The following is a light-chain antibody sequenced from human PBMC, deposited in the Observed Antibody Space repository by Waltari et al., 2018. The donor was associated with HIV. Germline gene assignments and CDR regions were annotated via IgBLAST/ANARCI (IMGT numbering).Light chain of an antibody. J-gene: IGLJ3*02. V-gene: IGLV1-47*01. CDR1: RAKGGNT. Sequence: QSVLTQPPSASGTHGQRVTMSGSGSRAKGGNTVYWYQQLPGTAPNVLIYRDNQRPSAVPYLFSGSRSVTSSSLDVIGLRSEDEANYFCAAWDDILSGWVFGGWTKLTVL. CDR3: AAWDDILSGWV. CDR2: RDN.